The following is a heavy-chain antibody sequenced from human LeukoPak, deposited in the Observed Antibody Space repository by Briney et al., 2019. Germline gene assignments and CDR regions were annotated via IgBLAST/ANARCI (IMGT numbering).Heavy chain of an antibody. D-gene: IGHD6-19*01. CDR3: AKGAGPPWFDP. CDR2: IYYSGST. Sequence: ASETLSLTCTVSGGSISSSSYYWGWIRQPPGKGLEWIGSIYYSGSTYYNPSLKSRVTISVDTSKNQFSLKLSSVTAADTAVYYCAKGAGPPWFDPWGQGTLVTVSS. CDR1: GGSISSSSYY. V-gene: IGHV4-39*07. J-gene: IGHJ5*02.